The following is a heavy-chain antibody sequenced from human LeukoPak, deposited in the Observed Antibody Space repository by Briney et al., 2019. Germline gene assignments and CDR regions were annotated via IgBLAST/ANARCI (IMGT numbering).Heavy chain of an antibody. CDR2: IYPDDSDT. D-gene: IGHD6-19*01. CDR1: GYSFTNYW. Sequence: GESLKISCKGSGYSFTNYWIGWVRQMPGRGLEWMGVIYPDDSDTRYSPSFQGQVTISADKSISTAYLQWSSLKASDTSMYYCARTASSGWHGGLDFQHWGQGTLVTVSS. CDR3: ARTASSGWHGGLDFQH. V-gene: IGHV5-51*01. J-gene: IGHJ1*01.